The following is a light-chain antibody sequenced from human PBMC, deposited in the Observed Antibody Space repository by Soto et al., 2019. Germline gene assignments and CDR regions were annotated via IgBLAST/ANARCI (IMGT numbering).Light chain of an antibody. CDR3: SSYTSSHTYV. CDR1: SSDVGGYNY. J-gene: IGLJ1*01. Sequence: QLVLTQPASVSGSPGQSITISCTGTSSDVGGYNYVSWYQQHPGKAPKLIIYDVSNRPSGVSNRFSGSKSGNTASLTISGLQAEDETDYYCSSYTSSHTYVFGTGTKLTVL. CDR2: DVS. V-gene: IGLV2-14*03.